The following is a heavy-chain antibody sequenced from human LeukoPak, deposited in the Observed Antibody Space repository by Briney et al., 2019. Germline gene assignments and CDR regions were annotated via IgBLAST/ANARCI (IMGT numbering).Heavy chain of an antibody. V-gene: IGHV1-24*01. CDR1: GYTLTELS. Sequence: GASVKVSCKVSGYTLTELSMHWVRQAPGKGLEWMGGFDPEDGETIYAQKFQGRVTMTEDTSTDTAYMELSSLRSEDTAVYYCATYSSSWYTYYFDYWGQGTLVTVSS. D-gene: IGHD6-13*01. J-gene: IGHJ4*02. CDR3: ATYSSSWYTYYFDY. CDR2: FDPEDGET.